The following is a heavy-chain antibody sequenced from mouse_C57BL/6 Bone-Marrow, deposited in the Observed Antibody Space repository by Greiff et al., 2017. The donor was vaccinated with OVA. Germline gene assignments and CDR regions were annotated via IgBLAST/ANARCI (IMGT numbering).Heavy chain of an antibody. CDR2: IDPSDSST. V-gene: IGHV1-59*01. J-gene: IGHJ4*01. CDR3: ARSVYDGYYRRAMDY. D-gene: IGHD2-3*01. Sequence: QVQLQQPGAELVRPGTSVKLSCKASGYTFTSYWMHWVQQRPGQGLEWIGVIDPSDSSTNYNQKFKGQATLTVDTSSSTAYMQLSSLTSEDSAVYYCARSVYDGYYRRAMDYWGQGTSVTVSS. CDR1: GYTFTSYW.